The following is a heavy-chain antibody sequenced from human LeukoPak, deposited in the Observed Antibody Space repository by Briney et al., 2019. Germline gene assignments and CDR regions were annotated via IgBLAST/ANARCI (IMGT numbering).Heavy chain of an antibody. J-gene: IGHJ5*02. CDR3: VRSSGRYSNL. CDR1: GYTFTDYG. Sequence: ASVKVSCKASGYTFTDYGVSWVRQAPGQGLEWMGWISAYDGKTKFDPKVQDRVTLTIDTSATTAFMDLRSHRFDDTAVYYCVRSSGRYSNLWGQGTLVIVSS. V-gene: IGHV1-18*01. D-gene: IGHD1-26*01. CDR2: ISAYDGKT.